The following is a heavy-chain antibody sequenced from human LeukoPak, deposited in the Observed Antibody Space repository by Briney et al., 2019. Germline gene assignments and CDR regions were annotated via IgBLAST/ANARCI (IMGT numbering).Heavy chain of an antibody. CDR3: ASDYGYGFDY. CDR1: GGSFSGYY. CDR2: INHSGST. D-gene: IGHD5-18*01. Sequence: KPSETLSLTCAVYGGSFSGYYWSWIRQPPGKGLEWIGEINHSGSTNYNPSLKSRVTISVDTSKNQFSLKLSYVTAADTAVYYCASDYGYGFDYWGQGNLVTVSS. V-gene: IGHV4-34*01. J-gene: IGHJ4*02.